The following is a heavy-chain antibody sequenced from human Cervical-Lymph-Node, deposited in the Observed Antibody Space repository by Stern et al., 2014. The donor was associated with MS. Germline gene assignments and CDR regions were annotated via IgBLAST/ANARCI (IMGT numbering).Heavy chain of an antibody. J-gene: IGHJ4*02. D-gene: IGHD2-15*01. CDR1: GYSFTRSW. CDR3: ARRFCGGGSCYQDY. Sequence: EVQLEESGAEVKKPGESLKISCKASGYSFTRSWIGWVRQMPGKGLEWMGVIYPGDSEIKYSPSFQGQVTFSADRSTDTAYLQWSTLRASDTAIYYCARRFCGGGSCYQDYWGQGTLVTVSS. V-gene: IGHV5-51*03. CDR2: IYPGDSEI.